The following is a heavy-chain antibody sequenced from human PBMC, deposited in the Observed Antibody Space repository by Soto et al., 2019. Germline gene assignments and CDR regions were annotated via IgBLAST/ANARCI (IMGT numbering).Heavy chain of an antibody. D-gene: IGHD6-19*01. CDR3: ARGRRYSNGWYFDY. Sequence: ASVKVSCKASGYTSTSYGISWVRQAPGQGLEWMGWISAYNGNTNYAEKLQGRVTMTTDTSTSTAYMELRSLRSDDTAVYYCARGRRYSNGWYFDYWGQGTLVTVSS. CDR1: GYTSTSYG. V-gene: IGHV1-18*01. J-gene: IGHJ4*02. CDR2: ISAYNGNT.